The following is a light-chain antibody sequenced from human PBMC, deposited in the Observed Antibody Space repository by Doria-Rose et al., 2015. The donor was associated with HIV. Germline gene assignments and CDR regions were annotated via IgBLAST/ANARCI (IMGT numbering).Light chain of an antibody. CDR2: KAS. CDR1: QSIGTW. CDR3: QHYNSN. J-gene: IGKJ3*01. V-gene: IGKV1-5*03. Sequence: DIRLTQSPSTLSASVGDRVTITCRASQSIGTWLAWYQQKPGQAPNLLIYKASTLQSGVPLRFSGSGSGTEFTLTISSLQPDDFATYFCQHYNSNFGPGTKVDV.